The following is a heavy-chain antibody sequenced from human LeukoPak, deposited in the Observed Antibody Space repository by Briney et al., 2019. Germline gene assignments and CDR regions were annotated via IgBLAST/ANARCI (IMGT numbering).Heavy chain of an antibody. Sequence: GGSLRLSCAASGFSFSSYWMHWVRQAPGKGLVWVARISPDGSSALSADSVRGRFSISRDNADNTLYLQLNSLRAEDTAVYYCARVSFCPRCHFDYWGQGTLVTVSS. J-gene: IGHJ4*02. V-gene: IGHV3-74*03. CDR2: ISPDGSSA. CDR1: GFSFSSYW. CDR3: ARVSFCPRCHFDY. D-gene: IGHD2/OR15-2a*01.